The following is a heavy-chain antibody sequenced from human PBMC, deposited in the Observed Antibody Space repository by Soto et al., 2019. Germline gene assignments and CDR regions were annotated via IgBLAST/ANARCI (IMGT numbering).Heavy chain of an antibody. V-gene: IGHV1-69*19. J-gene: IGHJ4*02. CDR2: ISPMFGAA. Sequence: QLQLVQSGAEMKKPGSSVKVSYQTSGGTFNTYAMNWVRQAPGQGPEWMGDISPMFGAANYAPKFQGRVTITADESTGTSYMQLSSLTSEDTALYFCAREVQVHTPAFVYWGQGTLVTVSS. CDR3: AREVQVHTPAFVY. CDR1: GGTFNTYA. D-gene: IGHD3-10*01.